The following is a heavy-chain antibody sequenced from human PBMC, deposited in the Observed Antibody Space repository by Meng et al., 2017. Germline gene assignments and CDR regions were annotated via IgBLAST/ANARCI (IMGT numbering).Heavy chain of an antibody. V-gene: IGHV4-39*07. CDR3: ARSMVRGVIRYYFDY. CDR2: IYYSGST. J-gene: IGHJ4*02. Sequence: RQESGLGLVEPAETLSLTCTVSGGYISSSSYYWGWIRQPPGKGLEWIGSIYYSGSTYYNPSLKSRVTISVDTSKNQFSLKLSSVTAADTAVYYCARSMVRGVIRYYFDYWGQGTLVTVSS. CDR1: GGYISSSSYY. D-gene: IGHD3-10*01.